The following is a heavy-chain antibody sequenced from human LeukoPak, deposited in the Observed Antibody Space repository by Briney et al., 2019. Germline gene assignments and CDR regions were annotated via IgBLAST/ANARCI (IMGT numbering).Heavy chain of an antibody. Sequence: PGGPLRLSCAASGFTFSTYWMNWYRQAPGKGLEWLGNINQDASEINYVDSVRGRFTISRDNAKNSLHLQMNSLRAQDTAVYYSATDRDNSDWQKRFDSWGQGTLVTVSS. V-gene: IGHV3-7*01. CDR2: INQDASEI. CDR1: GFTFSTYW. J-gene: IGHJ4*02. CDR3: ATDRDNSDWQKRFDS. D-gene: IGHD2-21*02.